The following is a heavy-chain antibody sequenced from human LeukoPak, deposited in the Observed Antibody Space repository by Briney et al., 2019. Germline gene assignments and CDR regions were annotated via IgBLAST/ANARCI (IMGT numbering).Heavy chain of an antibody. D-gene: IGHD5-18*01. J-gene: IGHJ4*02. Sequence: PGRSLRLSCTASGFTFGDYAMSWVRQAPGKGLEWVGFIRSKAYGGTTEYAASVKGRFTISRDDSKSIAYLQMNSLKAEDTAVYYCGMGYSHGPFDYWGQGTLVTVSS. CDR1: GFTFGDYA. CDR2: IRSKAYGGTT. CDR3: GMGYSHGPFDY. V-gene: IGHV3-49*04.